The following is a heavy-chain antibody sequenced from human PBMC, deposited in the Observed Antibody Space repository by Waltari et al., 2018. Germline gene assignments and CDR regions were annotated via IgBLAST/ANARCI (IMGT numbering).Heavy chain of an antibody. CDR2: INHSGST. Sequence: QVQLQQWVAGLLKPSETLSLTCAVYCGSLSGYYWSWVRQAPGKGLGWIGEINHSGSTNYKPSLKSRVTISVDTSKNQFSLKLSSVTAADTAVYYCASRSSGYYYGPPDYWGQGTLVTVSS. CDR3: ASRSSGYYYGPPDY. CDR1: CGSLSGYY. J-gene: IGHJ4*02. D-gene: IGHD3-22*01. V-gene: IGHV4-34*01.